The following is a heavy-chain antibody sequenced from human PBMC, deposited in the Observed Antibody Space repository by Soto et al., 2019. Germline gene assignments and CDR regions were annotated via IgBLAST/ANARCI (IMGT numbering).Heavy chain of an antibody. D-gene: IGHD2-8*01. J-gene: IGHJ6*02. CDR3: ARTPNNGRAGVYGMDV. CDR2: IDGDSGDT. V-gene: IGHV1-2*04. Sequence: QVQLVQSGAEVKKPGASVKVSCKASGYTFTNYYIHWVRQAPGQGLEWMGWIDGDSGDTKDAQKFQGWVTMTRDPSITTAYMELSRLPSDDTAVYYCARTPNNGRAGVYGMDVWGQGTTVTVSS. CDR1: GYTFTNYY.